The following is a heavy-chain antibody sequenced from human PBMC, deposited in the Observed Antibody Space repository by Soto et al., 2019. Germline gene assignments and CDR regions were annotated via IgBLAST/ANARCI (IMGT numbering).Heavy chain of an antibody. Sequence: SETLSLTCTVSGGSISSYYWSWIRQSPGKGLEWIGCIYYSGSTNYNPSLKSRVTISVDTSNDQFSLTLTSVTAADTAVYYCARSEATVLDYWGQGTLVTVSS. CDR1: GGSISSYY. CDR3: ARSEATVLDY. D-gene: IGHD4-17*01. J-gene: IGHJ4*02. CDR2: IYYSGST. V-gene: IGHV4-59*12.